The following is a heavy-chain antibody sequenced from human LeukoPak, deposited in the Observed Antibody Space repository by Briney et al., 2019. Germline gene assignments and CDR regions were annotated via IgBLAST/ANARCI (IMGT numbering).Heavy chain of an antibody. J-gene: IGHJ6*03. V-gene: IGHV1-46*01. CDR3: AGIRGGSSGWPLDYMDV. CDR1: GYTFTNYH. CDR2: VNPSGGST. Sequence: ASVKVSCKASGYTFTNYHMHWVRQAPGQGLEGMGIVNPSGGSTSYARKFQGRVTMTRDMSTSTVYMELSSLRSEDTAVYYCAGIRGGSSGWPLDYMDVWGKGTTVTVSS. D-gene: IGHD6-19*01.